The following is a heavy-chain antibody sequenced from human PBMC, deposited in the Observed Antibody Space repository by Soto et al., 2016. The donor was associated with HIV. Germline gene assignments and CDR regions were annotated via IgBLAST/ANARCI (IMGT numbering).Heavy chain of an antibody. J-gene: IGHJ4*02. D-gene: IGHD3-10*01. V-gene: IGHV1-69*01. CDR3: AREYYYGSGSYYKRYFDY. CDR2: IIPIFGTP. Sequence: QVQLVQSGAEVEKPGSSVNVSCKASGGTFSIYAISWVRQAPGQGLEWMGGIIPIFGTPNYAQKFQGRLTFNADESTSTAYMELSSLRSEDTAVYYCAREYYYGSGSYYKRYFDYWGQGTLVTVSS. CDR1: GGTFSIYA.